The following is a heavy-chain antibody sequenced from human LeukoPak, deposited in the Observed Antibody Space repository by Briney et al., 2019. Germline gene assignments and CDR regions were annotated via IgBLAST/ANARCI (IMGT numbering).Heavy chain of an antibody. V-gene: IGHV4-39*07. CDR2: IYYSGST. D-gene: IGHD3-16*02. CDR3: ARDRPNYDYVWGSYRYPFNY. CDR1: GGSISSSSYY. J-gene: IGHJ4*02. Sequence: PSETLSLTCTVSGGSISSSSYYWGWIRQPPGKGLEWIGSIYYSGSTYYNPSLKSRVTISVDTSKNQFSLKLSSVTAVDTAVYYCARDRPNYDYVWGSYRYPFNYWGQGTLVTVSS.